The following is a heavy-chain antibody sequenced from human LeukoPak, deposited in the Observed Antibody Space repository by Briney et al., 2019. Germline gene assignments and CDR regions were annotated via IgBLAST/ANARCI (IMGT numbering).Heavy chain of an antibody. CDR2: INPNSGGT. CDR3: ARGYSAYDEKTFDY. D-gene: IGHD5-12*01. CDR1: GYTFTGYY. J-gene: IGHJ4*02. Sequence: ASVKVSCKASGYTFTGYYMHWVRQAPGQGLEWMGWINPNSGGTNYAQKFQGRVTMTRDTSISTAYMELSRLRSGDTAVYYCARGYSAYDEKTFDYWGQGTLDTVSS. V-gene: IGHV1-2*02.